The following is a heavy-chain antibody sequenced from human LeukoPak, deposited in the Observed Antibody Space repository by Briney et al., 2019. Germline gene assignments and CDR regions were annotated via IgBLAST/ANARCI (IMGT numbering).Heavy chain of an antibody. CDR3: ARGGSGWLDYYYYYMDV. D-gene: IGHD3-3*01. CDR2: IIPIFGTA. Sequence: SVKVSCKASGGTFSSYAISWVRQAPGQGLEWMGGIIPIFGTANYAQKSQGRVTITTDESTSTAYMELSSLRSEDTAVYYCARGGSGWLDYYYYYMDVWGKGTTVTVSS. J-gene: IGHJ6*03. CDR1: GGTFSSYA. V-gene: IGHV1-69*05.